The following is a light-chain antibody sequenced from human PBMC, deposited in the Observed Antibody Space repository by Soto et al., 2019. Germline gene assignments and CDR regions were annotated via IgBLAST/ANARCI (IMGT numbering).Light chain of an antibody. J-gene: IGKJ4*01. Sequence: ETVLIQSPATLSLSPRKRATLSCRASQSICSWLAWYQQKPGQAPGLLIYDASIRATGIPARFSGSGSGTDFTLTISSLAPEDFAVYYCQQRSNWPLTFGGGTKVEIK. CDR2: DAS. CDR1: QSICSW. V-gene: IGKV3-11*01. CDR3: QQRSNWPLT.